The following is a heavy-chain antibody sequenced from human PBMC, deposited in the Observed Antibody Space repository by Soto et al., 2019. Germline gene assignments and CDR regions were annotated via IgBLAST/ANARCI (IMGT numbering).Heavy chain of an antibody. CDR2: ISYDGSNK. CDR3: AKDHYGDYRYYYYYYMDV. CDR1: GFTFSSYG. D-gene: IGHD4-17*01. V-gene: IGHV3-30*18. J-gene: IGHJ6*03. Sequence: GGSLRLSCAASGFTFSSYGMHWVRQAPGKGLEWVAVISYDGSNKYYADSVKGRFTISRDNSKNTLYLQMNSLRAEDTAVYYCAKDHYGDYRYYYYYYMDVWGKGTTVTVSS.